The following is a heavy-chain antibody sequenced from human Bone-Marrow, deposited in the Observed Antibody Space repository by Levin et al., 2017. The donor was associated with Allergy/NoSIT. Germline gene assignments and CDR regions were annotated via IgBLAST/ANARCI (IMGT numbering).Heavy chain of an antibody. V-gene: IGHV3-15*01. Sequence: GGSLRLSCAASGFTFSNAWMSWVRQAPGKGLEWVGRIKSKTDGGTTDYAAPVKGRFTISRDDSKNTLYLQMNSLKTEDTAVYYCTTEGGSITIFGVVITEFDYWGQGTLVTVSS. CDR2: IKSKTDGGTT. D-gene: IGHD3-3*01. CDR1: GFTFSNAW. CDR3: TTEGGSITIFGVVITEFDY. J-gene: IGHJ4*02.